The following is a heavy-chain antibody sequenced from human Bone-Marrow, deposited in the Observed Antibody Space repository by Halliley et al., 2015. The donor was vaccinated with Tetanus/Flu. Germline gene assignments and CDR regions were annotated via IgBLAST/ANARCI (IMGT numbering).Heavy chain of an antibody. CDR2: ISHNGIT. J-gene: IGHJ4*02. CDR3: ARGRDVEEDGIPYFEY. Sequence: TLSLTCTVYDASLNAFYWSWIRQSPGKGLEWVGDISHNGITRFTPSLMSRLSMSVDMSRVQFSPKLSSVTAADTAVYYCARGRDVEEDGIPYFEYWGQGVLVTVSA. CDR1: DASLNAFY. V-gene: IGHV4-34*01. D-gene: IGHD2-8*01.